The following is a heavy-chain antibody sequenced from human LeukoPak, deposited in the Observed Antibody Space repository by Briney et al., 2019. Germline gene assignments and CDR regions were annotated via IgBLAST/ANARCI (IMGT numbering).Heavy chain of an antibody. J-gene: IGHJ4*02. CDR2: IRYHGSNE. V-gene: IGHV3-30*02. D-gene: IGHD3-10*01. CDR1: GLPFSSYG. Sequence: GGSLRLSCAASGLPFSSYGMHWVRQAPGKGLEWGAFIRYHGSNEHYADAVKGRFTMSRDNSKNTLYLQMNSLRAEDTAVYYCAKSPHYYGSGSRFDYWGQGTLVTVSS. CDR3: AKSPHYYGSGSRFDY.